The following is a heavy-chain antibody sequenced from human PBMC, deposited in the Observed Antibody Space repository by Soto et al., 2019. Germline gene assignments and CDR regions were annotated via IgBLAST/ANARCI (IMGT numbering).Heavy chain of an antibody. V-gene: IGHV1-18*01. CDR3: ARGYSSSWWGDY. D-gene: IGHD6-13*01. J-gene: IGHJ4*02. Sequence: ASVKVSCKASRYTFTSYGVTWVRQAPGQGLEWMGWISAYNGNTNYAQKLQGRVTMTTDTSTSTAYMELRSLRSDDTAVYYCARGYSSSWWGDYWGQGTLVTVSS. CDR2: ISAYNGNT. CDR1: RYTFTSYG.